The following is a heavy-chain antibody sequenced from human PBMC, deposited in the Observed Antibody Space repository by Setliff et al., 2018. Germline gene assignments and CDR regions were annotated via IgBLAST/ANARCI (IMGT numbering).Heavy chain of an antibody. J-gene: IGHJ6*03. CDR1: GGTFSSYD. CDR3: ARGRPTATPYYYYYMDV. V-gene: IGHV1-69*05. D-gene: IGHD4-4*01. Sequence: SVKVSCKASGGTFSSYDINWVRQAPGQGLEWMGGIIPIFGTTNYAQQFQGRLTISTDASTSTAYMELSSLRSEDTAVYYCARGRPTATPYYYYYMDVWGKGTTVTVSS. CDR2: IIPIFGTT.